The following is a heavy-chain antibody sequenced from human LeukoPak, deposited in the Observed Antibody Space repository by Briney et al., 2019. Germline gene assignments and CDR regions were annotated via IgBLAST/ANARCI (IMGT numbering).Heavy chain of an antibody. CDR1: GFTFSSYW. V-gene: IGHV3-23*01. CDR3: AKGGGRPLDDAFDD. J-gene: IGHJ3*01. CDR2: ILNNGIST. Sequence: GGSLRLSCAASGFTFSSYWMTWVRQAPGMGLEWVSTILNNGISTYHADSVKGRFTISRDNARNTLHLQLNSLRAEDTAVYYCAKGGGRPLDDAFDDWGQGTMVTVSS.